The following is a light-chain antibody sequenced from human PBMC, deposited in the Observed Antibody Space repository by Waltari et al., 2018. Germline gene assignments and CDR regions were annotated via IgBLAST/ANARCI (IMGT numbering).Light chain of an antibody. J-gene: IGLJ2*01. V-gene: IGLV2-23*02. CDR3: CSYAGSAISV. CDR1: SSDVGTYNL. Sequence: QSALTQTATVSGSPGQSITIPCTGTSSDVGTYNLVFWYQQHPGKAPTLIIYDVNKRPSGVSNRFSGSKSGNTASLTISGLQAADEADYYCCSYAGSAISVFGGGTKLTVL. CDR2: DVN.